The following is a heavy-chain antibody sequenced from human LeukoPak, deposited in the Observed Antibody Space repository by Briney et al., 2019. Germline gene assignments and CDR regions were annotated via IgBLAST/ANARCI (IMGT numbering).Heavy chain of an antibody. CDR2: IYSTGGT. J-gene: IGHJ3*02. CDR1: GDSIRTYY. CDR3: ARTFLGRDAFDS. Sequence: TSETLSLTCTVSGDSIRTYYWAWIRQSAGKGLEWIGHIYSTGGTKYSPSFKSRLTMSVDTSKNQFPLQMESVTAADTAVYYCARTFLGRDAFDSWGQGTLVTVSS. D-gene: IGHD7-27*01. V-gene: IGHV4-4*07.